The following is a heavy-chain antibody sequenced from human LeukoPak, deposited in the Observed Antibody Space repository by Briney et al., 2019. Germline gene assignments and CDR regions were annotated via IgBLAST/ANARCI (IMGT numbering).Heavy chain of an antibody. CDR2: IRSGGST. CDR3: AREGSGRTAYNDGLDV. V-gene: IGHV3-53*01. Sequence: PGGSLRPSCAASGFTVSSSYMTWVRQAPGKGLEWVSVIRSGGSTVYADSVKGRFTISRDNSKNALYLQLNSLRAEDTAVYYCAREGSGRTAYNDGLDVWGQGTMVTVSS. J-gene: IGHJ3*01. D-gene: IGHD3-10*01. CDR1: GFTVSSSY.